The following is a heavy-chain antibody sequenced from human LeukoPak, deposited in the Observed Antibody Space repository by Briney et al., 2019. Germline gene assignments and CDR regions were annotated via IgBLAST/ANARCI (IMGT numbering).Heavy chain of an antibody. D-gene: IGHD3-9*01. J-gene: IGHJ4*02. CDR3: ARSDYDILTGYYHYFDY. CDR1: GYSFTSYW. V-gene: IGHV5-51*01. Sequence: GESLKISCKGSGYSFTSYWIGWVRQMPGKGLEWMGIIYPGDSDTRYSPSFQGQVTISADKSISTAYLQWSSRKASDTAMYYCARSDYDILTGYYHYFDYWGQGTLVTVSS. CDR2: IYPGDSDT.